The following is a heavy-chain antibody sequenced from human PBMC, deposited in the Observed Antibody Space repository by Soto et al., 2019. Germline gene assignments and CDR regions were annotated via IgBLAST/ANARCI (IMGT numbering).Heavy chain of an antibody. Sequence: GGSLRSSCAASGFTLSSYAMSWVRQAPGKVLELVSAISGSGVRKYYAYSVKGRFTISRDNSKNTLYLQMNSLRAEDTAVYYFAKDLSRAARHQVNAFDIWGQGTMVNVSS. D-gene: IGHD6-6*01. V-gene: IGHV3-23*01. CDR3: AKDLSRAARHQVNAFDI. J-gene: IGHJ3*02. CDR1: GFTLSSYA. CDR2: ISGSGVRK.